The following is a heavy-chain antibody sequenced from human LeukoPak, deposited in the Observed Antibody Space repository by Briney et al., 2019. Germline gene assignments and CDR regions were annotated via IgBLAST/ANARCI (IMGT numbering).Heavy chain of an antibody. CDR3: ARTKSTPLYYYGSSGYSPLGY. CDR2: MNPNSGNT. V-gene: IGHV1-8*01. CDR1: GYTFTSYD. D-gene: IGHD3-22*01. Sequence: ASVKVSCKASGYTFTSYDINWVRQATGQGLEWMGWMNPNSGNTGYAQKFQGRVTMTRNTSISTAYMELSSLRSEDTAVYYCARTKSTPLYYYGSSGYSPLGYWGQGTLVTVSS. J-gene: IGHJ4*02.